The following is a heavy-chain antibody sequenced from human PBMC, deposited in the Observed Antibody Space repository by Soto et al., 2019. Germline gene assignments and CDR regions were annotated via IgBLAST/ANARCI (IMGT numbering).Heavy chain of an antibody. CDR3: ARVNYYDSSGYSLFDY. D-gene: IGHD3-22*01. V-gene: IGHV1-69*13. Sequence: SVKVSCKASGGTFSSYAITWVRQAPGQGLEWMGGIIPIFGTANYAQKFQGRVTITADESTSTAYMELSSLRSEDTAVYYCARVNYYDSSGYSLFDYWGQGTLVTVSS. CDR1: GGTFSSYA. J-gene: IGHJ4*02. CDR2: IIPIFGTA.